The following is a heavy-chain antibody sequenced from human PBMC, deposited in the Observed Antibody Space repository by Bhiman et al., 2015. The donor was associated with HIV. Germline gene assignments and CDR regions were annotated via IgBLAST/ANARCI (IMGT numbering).Heavy chain of an antibody. D-gene: IGHD6-13*01. CDR1: GFTFSDYA. CDR2: ISYDGSNK. CDR3: ARGRKDIAAVDGLDNDGFDM. Sequence: QVQLVDSGGRVVQPGRSLRLSCEASGFTFSDYAMHWVRQAPGKGLEWVAVISYDGSNKYYADSVKGRFTISRDISKSTLYLQMNSLRGDDTAVYYCARGRKDIAAVDGLDNDGFDMWGQGTMVTVSS. J-gene: IGHJ3*02. V-gene: IGHV3-30*03.